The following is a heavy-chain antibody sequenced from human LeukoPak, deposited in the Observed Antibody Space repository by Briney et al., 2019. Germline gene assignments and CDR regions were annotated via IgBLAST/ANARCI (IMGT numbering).Heavy chain of an antibody. CDR1: GYTFTGYY. V-gene: IGHV1-2*04. CDR3: ARVGRVRGDPRFDY. D-gene: IGHD3-10*01. J-gene: IGHJ4*02. Sequence: ALVKVSCKASGYTFTGYYMHWVRQAPGQGLEWMGWINPNSGGTNYAQKFQGWVTMTRDTSISTAYMELSRLRSDDTAVYYCARVGRVRGDPRFDYWGQGTLVTVSS. CDR2: INPNSGGT.